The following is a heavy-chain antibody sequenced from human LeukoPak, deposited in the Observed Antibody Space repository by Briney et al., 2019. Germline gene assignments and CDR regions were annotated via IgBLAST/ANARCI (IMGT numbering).Heavy chain of an antibody. D-gene: IGHD6-13*01. CDR1: GFTFSSYA. V-gene: IGHV3-23*01. CDR3: AKGSRYSSSWSPGSEP. Sequence: GGSLRLSCAASGFTFSSYAMSWVRQAPGKGLEWVSAISGSGGSTYYADSVKGRFTISRDNSKNTLYLQMNSLRAEDTAVYYCAKGSRYSSSWSPGSEPWGQGTLVTVSS. CDR2: ISGSGGST. J-gene: IGHJ5*02.